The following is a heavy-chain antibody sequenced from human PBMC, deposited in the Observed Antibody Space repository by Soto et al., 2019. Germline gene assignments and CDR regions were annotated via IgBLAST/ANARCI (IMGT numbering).Heavy chain of an antibody. Sequence: QVQLVQSGAEVKKPGSSVKVSCKASGGTFSSYAISWVRQAPGQGLEWMGGIIPIFGTANYAQKFQGRVTITADESTSTAYMELSSLRSEDTAVYYCATCGMATIWLRLTPRYYFDYWGQGTLVTVSS. J-gene: IGHJ4*02. V-gene: IGHV1-69*12. CDR1: GGTFSSYA. CDR3: ATCGMATIWLRLTPRYYFDY. CDR2: IIPIFGTA. D-gene: IGHD5-12*01.